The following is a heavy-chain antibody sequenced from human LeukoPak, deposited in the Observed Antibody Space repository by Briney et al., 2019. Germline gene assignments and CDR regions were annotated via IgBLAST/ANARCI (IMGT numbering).Heavy chain of an antibody. J-gene: IGHJ6*03. V-gene: IGHV3-53*01. CDR1: GFTVSSNY. Sequence: PGGSLRLSCVVSGFTVSSNYMSWVRQAPGKGLEWVSVMYSAGFTYHADSVKGRFTISRDNSKNTLNLQMNSLRAEDTAVYYCARDPTGRYSSEGHMDVWGKGTTVTISS. CDR2: MYSAGFT. CDR3: ARDPTGRYSSEGHMDV. D-gene: IGHD6-19*01.